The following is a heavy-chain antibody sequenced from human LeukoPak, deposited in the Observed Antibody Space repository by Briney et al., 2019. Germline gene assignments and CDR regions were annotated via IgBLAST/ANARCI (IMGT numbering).Heavy chain of an antibody. CDR2: IYASGST. D-gene: IGHD3-22*01. Sequence: SETLSLTCTVSGGSISSYYWSWIRQPAGKGLEWIGRIYASGSTNYNPSLESRVTMSVDTSSNQFSLKLSSVTAADTAVYYCARVGDSSGYENWFDPWGQGTLVTVSS. V-gene: IGHV4-4*07. J-gene: IGHJ5*02. CDR3: ARVGDSSGYENWFDP. CDR1: GGSISSYY.